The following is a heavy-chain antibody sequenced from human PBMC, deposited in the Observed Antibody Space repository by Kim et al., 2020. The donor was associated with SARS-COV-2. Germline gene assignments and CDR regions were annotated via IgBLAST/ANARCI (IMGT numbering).Heavy chain of an antibody. Sequence: YADSVKGRFTISRDNSRNTVYLQMNSLRAEDTAIYYCARALAEAGVLDYWGQGTLVTVSS. V-gene: IGHV3-30*01. J-gene: IGHJ4*02. CDR3: ARALAEAGVLDY. D-gene: IGHD6-19*01.